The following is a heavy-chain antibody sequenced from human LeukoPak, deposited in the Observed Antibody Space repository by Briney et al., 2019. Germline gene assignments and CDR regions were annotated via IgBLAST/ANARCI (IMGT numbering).Heavy chain of an antibody. CDR3: AKNGRAPIYYYYGMDV. D-gene: IGHD2-15*01. V-gene: IGHV3-23*01. J-gene: IGHJ6*02. CDR1: GFTFRTYA. CDR2: ISGSGGST. Sequence: PGGSLRLSCAASGFTFRTYAMSWVRQAPGRGLEWVSAISGSGGSTYYADSVKGRFTISRDNSKNTLYLQMNSLRAEDTAVYYCAKNGRAPIYYYYGMDVWGQGTTVTASS.